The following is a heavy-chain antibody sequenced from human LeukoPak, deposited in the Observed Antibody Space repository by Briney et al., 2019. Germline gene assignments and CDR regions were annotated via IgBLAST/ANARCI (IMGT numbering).Heavy chain of an antibody. CDR3: AREGGLLYYFDY. Sequence: GGSLRLSCAASGFTFSSYSMNWVRQAPRKGLEWVSSISSSSSYIYYADSVKGRFTISRDNAKNSLYLQMNSLRAEDTAVYYCAREGGLLYYFDYWGQGTLVTVSS. D-gene: IGHD2-21*01. CDR2: ISSSSSYI. CDR1: GFTFSSYS. J-gene: IGHJ4*02. V-gene: IGHV3-21*01.